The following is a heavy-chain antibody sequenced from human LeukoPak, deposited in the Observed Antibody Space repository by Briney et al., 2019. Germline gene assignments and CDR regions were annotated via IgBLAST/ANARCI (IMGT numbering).Heavy chain of an antibody. CDR2: IIPILGIA. Sequence: PWASVKVSCKASGGTFSSYAISWVRQAPGQGLEWMGRIIPILGIANYAQKFQGRVTITADKSTSTAYMELSSLRSEDTAVYYCARDEEQQLVRYWGQGTLVTVSS. CDR1: GGTFSSYA. V-gene: IGHV1-69*04. J-gene: IGHJ4*02. CDR3: ARDEEQQLVRY. D-gene: IGHD6-13*01.